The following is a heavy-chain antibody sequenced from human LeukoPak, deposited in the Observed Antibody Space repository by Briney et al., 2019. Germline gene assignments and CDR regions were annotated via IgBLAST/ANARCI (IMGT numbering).Heavy chain of an antibody. V-gene: IGHV4-59*01. Sequence: KSSETLSLTCTASGFSISSYYWSWLRQAPGKGLEWFGYIYYSGSTNYNPSLKSRVIISVDTSKNQFSLKLSAMTAADTAVYYCAYHANPDAFDIWGQGTMVTVSS. D-gene: IGHD1-14*01. CDR1: GFSISSYY. CDR3: AYHANPDAFDI. CDR2: IYYSGST. J-gene: IGHJ3*02.